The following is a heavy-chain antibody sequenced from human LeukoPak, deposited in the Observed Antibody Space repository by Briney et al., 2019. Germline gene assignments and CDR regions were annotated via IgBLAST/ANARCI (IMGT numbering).Heavy chain of an antibody. J-gene: IGHJ5*02. D-gene: IGHD5-24*01. CDR3: ARHHKGDGYSIPYNWFDP. Sequence: SETLSLTCTVSGGSISSYYWSWIRQPPGKGLEWIGYIYYSGSTNYNPSLKSRVTISVDTSKNRFSLKLSSVTAADTAVYYCARHHKGDGYSIPYNWFDPWGQGTLVTVSS. V-gene: IGHV4-59*08. CDR2: IYYSGST. CDR1: GGSISSYY.